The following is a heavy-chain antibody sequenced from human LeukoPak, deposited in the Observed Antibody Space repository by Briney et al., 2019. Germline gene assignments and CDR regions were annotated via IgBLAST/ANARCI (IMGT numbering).Heavy chain of an antibody. CDR1: GFTFSYYT. J-gene: IGHJ4*02. V-gene: IGHV3-23*01. CDR2: INVGDNT. Sequence: GGSLRLSCAASGFTFSYYTMTWVRQAPGKGLEWVSTINVGDNTYYADSVEGRFTISRDNSKNTLSLQMNSLRAGDTAVYYCASWGTQGMYKFDHWGQGTLVTVSS. D-gene: IGHD1-1*01. CDR3: ASWGTQGMYKFDH.